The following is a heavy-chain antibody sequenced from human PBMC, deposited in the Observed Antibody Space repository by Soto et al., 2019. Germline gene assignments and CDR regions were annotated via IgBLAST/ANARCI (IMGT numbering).Heavy chain of an antibody. Sequence: GGSLRLSCAASGFTFSSYAMHWVRQAPGKGLEWVAVISYDGSNKYYADSVKGRFTISRDNSKNTLYLQMNSLRAEDTAVYYCASPGYNSYWGQGTPVTVSS. J-gene: IGHJ4*02. CDR1: GFTFSSYA. V-gene: IGHV3-30-3*01. CDR3: ASPGYNSY. CDR2: ISYDGSNK. D-gene: IGHD1-20*01.